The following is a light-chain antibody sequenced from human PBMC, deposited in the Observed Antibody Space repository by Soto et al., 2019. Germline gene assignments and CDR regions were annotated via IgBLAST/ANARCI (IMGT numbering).Light chain of an antibody. CDR3: CSYTSISTSAV. CDR2: EVS. CDR1: SSDMGDYTP. J-gene: IGLJ2*01. Sequence: QSALTQPASVSGSPGQAITISCTGTSSDMGDYTPVSWYQQHPGKAPKLIIYEVSDRPSGVSNRFSGSKSGNTASLTISGLQTEDEADYYCCSYTSISTSAVFGGGTKVTVL. V-gene: IGLV2-14*01.